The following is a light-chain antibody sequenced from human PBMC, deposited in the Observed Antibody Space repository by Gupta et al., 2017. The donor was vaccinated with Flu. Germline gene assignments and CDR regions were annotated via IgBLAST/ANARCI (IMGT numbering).Light chain of an antibody. CDR1: QSVSSSY. CDR2: GAS. J-gene: IGKJ2*01. Sequence: IVLTQSPGTLSLSPGERATLSCRASQSVSSSYLTWYQQKPGPAPRLLIYGASSRATGIPDRFSGSGCGTDFALTISRLEPEDFAVYYCQQYGSSPEYTFGQGTKLEIK. V-gene: IGKV3-20*01. CDR3: QQYGSSPEYT.